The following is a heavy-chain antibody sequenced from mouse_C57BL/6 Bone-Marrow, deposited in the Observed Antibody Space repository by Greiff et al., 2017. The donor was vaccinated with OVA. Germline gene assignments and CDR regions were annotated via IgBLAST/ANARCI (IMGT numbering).Heavy chain of an antibody. CDR2: ISYDGST. D-gene: IGHD4-1*01. CDR3: ARRHSWDWFAD. V-gene: IGHV3-6*01. CDR1: GYSITSGYY. Sequence: DVKLQESGPGLVKPSQSLSLTCSVTGYSITSGYYWNWIRQFPGNKLEWMGYISYDGSTNYNPSLKNRISLTRATSKNQFFLKLNSVTTEDKATDYCARRHSWDWFADWGQGTLVTVSA. J-gene: IGHJ3*01.